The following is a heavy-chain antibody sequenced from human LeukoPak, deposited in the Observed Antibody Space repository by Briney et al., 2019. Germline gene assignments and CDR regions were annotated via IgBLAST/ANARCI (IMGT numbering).Heavy chain of an antibody. CDR3: ARDALWFGETTYYYGMDV. CDR2: ISFCSSYI. CDR1: GFTFSTYA. V-gene: IGHV3-21*01. J-gene: IGHJ6*04. D-gene: IGHD3-10*01. Sequence: GGSLRLSCAASGFTFSTYAMHWVRQAPGKGLEWVSCISFCSSYIYYADSVKGRFTISRDNAENSLHLQMNSLRAEDTAVYYCARDALWFGETTYYYGMDVWGKGTTVTVSS.